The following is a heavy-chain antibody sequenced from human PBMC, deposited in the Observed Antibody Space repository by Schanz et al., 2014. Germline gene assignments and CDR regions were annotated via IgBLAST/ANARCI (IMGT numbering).Heavy chain of an antibody. CDR2: IWYDGSNK. CDR3: ARDADFDY. V-gene: IGHV3-33*08. Sequence: QAQLVESGGGVVQPGRSLRLSCAASGFTFDPYAMHWLRQSPGKGLEWVAIIWYDGSNKYYADSVKGRFTISRDNSKNTLFRQMSSLRAEDTSVYYCARDADFDYWGQGTLVTVSS. J-gene: IGHJ4*02. CDR1: GFTFDPYA.